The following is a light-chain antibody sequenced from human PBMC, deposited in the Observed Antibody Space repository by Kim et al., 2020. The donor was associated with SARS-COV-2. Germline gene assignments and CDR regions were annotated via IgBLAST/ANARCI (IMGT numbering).Light chain of an antibody. V-gene: IGKV3-11*01. Sequence: LSPGASAPLSCRASQSVSSYLAWYQQKPGQAPRLLIYDASNRATGTPARFSGSGSGTDFTLTISSLEPEDFAVYYCQQRSNWPITFGQGTRLEIK. CDR3: QQRSNWPIT. CDR1: QSVSSY. J-gene: IGKJ5*01. CDR2: DAS.